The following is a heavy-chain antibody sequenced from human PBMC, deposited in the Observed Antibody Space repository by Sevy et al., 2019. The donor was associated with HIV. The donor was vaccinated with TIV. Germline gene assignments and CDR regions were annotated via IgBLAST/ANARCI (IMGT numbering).Heavy chain of an antibody. V-gene: IGHV3-7*01. J-gene: IGHJ6*02. D-gene: IGHD3-3*01. Sequence: GGSLRLSCAASGFTFSSYWMSWVRQAPGKGLEWVANIKQDGSEKYYVDSVKGRFTISRDNAKNSLYLQMNSLRAEDTAVYYCARDLRFLEWHYYQRYYYGMDVWGQGTTVTVSS. CDR2: IKQDGSEK. CDR3: ARDLRFLEWHYYQRYYYGMDV. CDR1: GFTFSSYW.